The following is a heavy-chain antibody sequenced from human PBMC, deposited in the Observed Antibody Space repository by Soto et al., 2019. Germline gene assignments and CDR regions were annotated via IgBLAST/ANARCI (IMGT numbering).Heavy chain of an antibody. Sequence: EVQLLESGGGLVQPGGSLRLSCAASGVTFSSYAMNWVRQAPGKGLEWVSTISDTGGGTFYAGSVKGRFTISRDNSKNTLYLQMHRLRADDSAIYFCAVGRHKTSGSNTWFDPWGRGTQVTVSS. CDR2: ISDTGGGT. D-gene: IGHD3-22*01. J-gene: IGHJ5*02. CDR3: AVGRHKTSGSNTWFDP. V-gene: IGHV3-23*01. CDR1: GVTFSSYA.